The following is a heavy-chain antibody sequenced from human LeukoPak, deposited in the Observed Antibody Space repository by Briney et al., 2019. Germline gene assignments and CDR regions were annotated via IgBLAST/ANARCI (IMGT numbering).Heavy chain of an antibody. J-gene: IGHJ4*02. CDR1: GFTFSSYA. CDR3: AKGVRLGGRDYFDF. CDR2: VSGSGSSGGST. V-gene: IGHV3-23*01. D-gene: IGHD3-16*01. Sequence: GGSLRLSCVASGFTFSSYAMSWVRQAPGKGLEWVSAVSGSGSSGGSTYYADSVKGRFSISRDNSKNTLYLQMNSLRADDTAVYYCAKGVRLGGRDYFDFWGQGTLVTVSS.